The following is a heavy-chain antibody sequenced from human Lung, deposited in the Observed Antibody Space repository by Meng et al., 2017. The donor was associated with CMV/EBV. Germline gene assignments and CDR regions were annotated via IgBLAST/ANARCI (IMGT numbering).Heavy chain of an antibody. CDR1: GFTFSSYA. Sequence: GGSLRLSCATSGFTFSSYAMHWVRQAPGKGLEWVTDISYDGSDKYYADSVRGRFTISRDNSKNTLYLQMNSLRAEDTAVYYCVRGPDSGGFDYWGQGTLVTGSS. D-gene: IGHD3-10*01. J-gene: IGHJ4*02. V-gene: IGHV3-30*04. CDR2: ISYDGSDK. CDR3: VRGPDSGGFDY.